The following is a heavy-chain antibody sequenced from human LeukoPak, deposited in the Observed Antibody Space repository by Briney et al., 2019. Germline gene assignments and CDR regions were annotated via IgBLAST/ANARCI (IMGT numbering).Heavy chain of an antibody. Sequence: PGGSLRLSCVASGFTFSDSWISWVRQAPGKGLEWVANMHHDGSERYYVDSVKGRFIISRDNAKNSLYLQMNSLRDEDTAVYYCVRVKGGDWGQGTLVTVSS. CDR2: MHHDGSER. J-gene: IGHJ4*02. CDR1: GFTFSDSW. D-gene: IGHD3-16*01. V-gene: IGHV3-7*01. CDR3: VRVKGGD.